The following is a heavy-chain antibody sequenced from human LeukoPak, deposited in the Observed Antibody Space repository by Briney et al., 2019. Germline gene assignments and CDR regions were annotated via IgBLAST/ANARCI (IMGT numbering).Heavy chain of an antibody. CDR3: AREGPYSSSWYVV. J-gene: IGHJ4*02. CDR2: IYYSGST. CDR1: GGSISSGGYY. Sequence: SQTLSLTCTVSGGSISSGGYYWSWIRQHPGKGLEWIGYIYYSGSTYYNPSLKSRVTISVDTSKNQFSLKLSSVTAADTAVYYCAREGPYSSSWYVVWGQGTLVTVSS. D-gene: IGHD6-13*01. V-gene: IGHV4-31*03.